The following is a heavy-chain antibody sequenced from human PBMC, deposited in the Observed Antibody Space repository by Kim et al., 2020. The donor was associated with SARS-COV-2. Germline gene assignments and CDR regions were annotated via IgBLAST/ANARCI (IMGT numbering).Heavy chain of an antibody. D-gene: IGHD3-9*01. CDR1: GGSIISSTYY. Sequence: SETLSLTCTVSGGSIISSTYYWGWIRQPPGKGLEWIGSIYYSGSTYYNPSLKSRVTISVDTSKNQFSLKLSPVTAADTAVYYCTRRGGRSVDWDYGMDVWGQGTTVTVSS. CDR3: TRRGGRSVDWDYGMDV. J-gene: IGHJ6*02. V-gene: IGHV4-39*01. CDR2: IYYSGST.